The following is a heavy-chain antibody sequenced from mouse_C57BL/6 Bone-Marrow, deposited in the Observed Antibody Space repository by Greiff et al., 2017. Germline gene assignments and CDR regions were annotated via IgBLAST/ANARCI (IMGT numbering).Heavy chain of an antibody. CDR1: GFTFSSSG. D-gene: IGHD1-1*01. CDR2: ISSGGSYT. J-gene: IGHJ3*01. Sequence: EVQLVESGGDLVKPGGSLKLSCAASGFTFSSSGMSWVRQTPDKRLEWVATISSGGSYTYYPDSVKGRFTISRDNAKNTLYLQMSSLKSEDTARYYCAREDYYGSMFAYWGQGTLVTVSA. V-gene: IGHV5-6*01. CDR3: AREDYYGSMFAY.